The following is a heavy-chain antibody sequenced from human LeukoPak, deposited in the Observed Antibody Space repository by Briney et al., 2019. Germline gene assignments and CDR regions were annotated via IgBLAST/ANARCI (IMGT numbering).Heavy chain of an antibody. V-gene: IGHV3-43*01. CDR2: INWDGGST. CDR1: GFMFDDYT. Sequence: PGGSLRLSCAASGFMFDDYTMHWVRQAPGKGLEWVSLINWDGGSTYYAGSVKGRFTISRDNSKNSLYLQMNSLRPEDTALYYCAKGDVDSPMNFYHWGQGTLVTVSS. D-gene: IGHD5-18*01. J-gene: IGHJ4*02. CDR3: AKGDVDSPMNFYH.